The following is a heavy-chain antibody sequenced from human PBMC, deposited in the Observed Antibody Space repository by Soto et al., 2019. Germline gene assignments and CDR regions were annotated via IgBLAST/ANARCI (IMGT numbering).Heavy chain of an antibody. D-gene: IGHD3-3*01. CDR2: INSDGSST. J-gene: IGHJ4*02. V-gene: IGHV3-74*01. CDR1: GFTFSSYW. Sequence: GGSLRLSCAASGFTFSSYWMHWVRQAPGKGLVWVSRINSDGSSTSYADSVKGRFTISRDNAKKTLYLQMNSLRAEDTAAYYCARDSLDDFWSGYSPFDYWGQGTLVTVSS. CDR3: ARDSLDDFWSGYSPFDY.